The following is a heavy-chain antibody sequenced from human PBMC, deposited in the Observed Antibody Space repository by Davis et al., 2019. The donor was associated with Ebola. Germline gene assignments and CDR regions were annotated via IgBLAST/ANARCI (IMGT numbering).Heavy chain of an antibody. Sequence: PSETLFLTCAVYGGSFSGYYWSWIRQSPGKGLEWIGEINHSGTTNYHPSLKSRLTISVETSRNHFSLKLRSVTAADTAVYYCARTPYDFWNTRSSYYYGLDVWGQGTTVTVSS. CDR2: INHSGTT. V-gene: IGHV4-34*01. D-gene: IGHD3-3*01. CDR3: ARTPYDFWNTRSSYYYGLDV. J-gene: IGHJ6*02. CDR1: GGSFSGYY.